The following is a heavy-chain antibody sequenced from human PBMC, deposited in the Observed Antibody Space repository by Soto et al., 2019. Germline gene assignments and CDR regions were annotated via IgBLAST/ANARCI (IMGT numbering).Heavy chain of an antibody. D-gene: IGHD3-22*01. J-gene: IGHJ1*01. CDR3: ARGNGYYETSGDFNS. CDR2: AYHRGTS. CDR1: GYSISSGYY. Sequence: PSETLSLTCTVSGYSISSGYYWGWIRQTPGKGLEWIGSAYHRGTSYYNPSLQGRVTISVDTSKNQFSLRLTSVTAADTAVHYCARGNGYYETSGDFNSWGQGALVTVSS. V-gene: IGHV4-38-2*02.